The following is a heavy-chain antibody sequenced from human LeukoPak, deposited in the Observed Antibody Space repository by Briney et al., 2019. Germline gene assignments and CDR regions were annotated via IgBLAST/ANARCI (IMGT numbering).Heavy chain of an antibody. V-gene: IGHV1-2*02. Sequence: ASVKVSCKASGYTFTGYYMHWVRQAPGQGLEWMGWINPNSGGTNYAQKFQGRVTMTRDTSISTAYMELSRLRSDDAAVYYCARVPYYYDSSGYSWFDPWGQGTLVTVSS. J-gene: IGHJ5*02. CDR2: INPNSGGT. CDR3: ARVPYYYDSSGYSWFDP. D-gene: IGHD3-22*01. CDR1: GYTFTGYY.